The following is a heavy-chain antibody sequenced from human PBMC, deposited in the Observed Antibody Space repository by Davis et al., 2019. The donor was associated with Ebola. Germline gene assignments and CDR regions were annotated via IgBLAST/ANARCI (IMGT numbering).Heavy chain of an antibody. CDR3: ARYWRSGGSYRGSWFDP. J-gene: IGHJ5*02. CDR1: GYTFTSYY. Sequence: ASVKVSCKASGYTFTSYYMHWVRQAPGQGLEWMGWINPNSGGTNYAQKFQGRVTMTRDTSISTAYMELSRLRSDDTAVYYCARYWRSGGSYRGSWFDPWGQGTLVTVSS. V-gene: IGHV1-2*02. D-gene: IGHD2-15*01. CDR2: INPNSGGT.